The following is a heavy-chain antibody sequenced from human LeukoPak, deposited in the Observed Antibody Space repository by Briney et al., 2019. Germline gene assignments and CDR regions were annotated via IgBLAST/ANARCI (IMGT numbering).Heavy chain of an antibody. CDR2: ISGDGGST. CDR3: ANTGEGEMATINY. Sequence: GGSLRLSCAASGFTFDDYAMHWVRQAPGKGLEWVSLISGDGGSTYYADSVKGRFTISRDNSKNSLYLQMNSLRTEDTALYYCANTGEGEMATINYWGQGTLVTVSS. D-gene: IGHD5-24*01. V-gene: IGHV3-43*02. CDR1: GFTFDDYA. J-gene: IGHJ4*02.